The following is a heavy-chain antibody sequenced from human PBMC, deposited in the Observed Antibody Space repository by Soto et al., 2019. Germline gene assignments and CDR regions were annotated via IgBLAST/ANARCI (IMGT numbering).Heavy chain of an antibody. CDR3: VRDQKYFRVNGNWFDS. Sequence: QVQLMQSGTEVKKPGASVTVSCKASGYTSADFGISWVRQAPGQGLEWMGWASGNNGASNPAPKVQGRITMTLDTSTGVSYMALRSLRSDDTAIYYCVRDQKYFRVNGNWFDSWGQGTLVSVSS. CDR1: GYTSADFG. V-gene: IGHV1-18*04. D-gene: IGHD2-2*01. CDR2: ASGNNGAS. J-gene: IGHJ5*01.